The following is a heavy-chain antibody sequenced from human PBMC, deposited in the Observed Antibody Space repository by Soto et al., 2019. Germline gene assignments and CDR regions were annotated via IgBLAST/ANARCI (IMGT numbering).Heavy chain of an antibody. D-gene: IGHD3-10*01. V-gene: IGHV1-3*01. Sequence: QVQLVQSGAEVKKPGASVKVSCKASGYTFTSYAMHWVRQAPGQRLEWMGWINAGNGNTKYSQKFQGRVTISRDTSASTAYMELSSLRSEDTAVYYCARAEQLLLGFGEFQDDSFDILGQGTMVTFSS. CDR2: INAGNGNT. CDR1: GYTFTSYA. J-gene: IGHJ3*02. CDR3: ARAEQLLLGFGEFQDDSFDI.